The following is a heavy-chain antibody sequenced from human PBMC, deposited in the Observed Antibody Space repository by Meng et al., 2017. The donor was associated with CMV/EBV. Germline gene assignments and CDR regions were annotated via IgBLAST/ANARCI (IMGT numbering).Heavy chain of an antibody. Sequence: SVKVSCKASGGTFSSYAISWVRQAPGQGLEWMGGIIPIFGTANYAQKFQGRVTITTDESTSTAYMELSSPRSEDTAVYYCARRGPPADPGGLYYYYGMDVWGQGTTVTVSS. CDR3: ARRGPPADPGGLYYYYGMDV. D-gene: IGHD2-2*01. V-gene: IGHV1-69*05. CDR2: IIPIFGTA. CDR1: GGTFSSYA. J-gene: IGHJ6*02.